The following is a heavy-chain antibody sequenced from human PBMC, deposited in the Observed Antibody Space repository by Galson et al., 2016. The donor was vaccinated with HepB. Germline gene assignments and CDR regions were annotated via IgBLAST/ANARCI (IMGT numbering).Heavy chain of an antibody. J-gene: IGHJ4*02. D-gene: IGHD3-10*01. CDR3: ASGPDHIYGKRDYFPHQIDY. Sequence: SLRLSCAASEFTFSSYAMSWVRQAPGKGLEWVSAISGSGINTYYADSVKGRFTISRDNSKNTLYLQMSSLGAEDTAVYYCASGPDHIYGKRDYFPHQIDYWGRGARVTVSS. V-gene: IGHV3-23*01. CDR1: EFTFSSYA. CDR2: ISGSGINT.